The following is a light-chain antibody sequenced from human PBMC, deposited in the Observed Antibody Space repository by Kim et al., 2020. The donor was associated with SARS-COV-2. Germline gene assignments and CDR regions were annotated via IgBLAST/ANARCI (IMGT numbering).Light chain of an antibody. CDR2: SNN. Sequence: ELTQPPSASGTPGQRVIISCSGSSSNVEKNTVNWYQQLPGTAPKLLIYSNNQRPSGVPDRFSASKSGTSASLAISGLQSEDEADYYCAAWDDSLRGRVFGGGTKVTVL. J-gene: IGLJ3*02. CDR1: SSNVEKNT. CDR3: AAWDDSLRGRV. V-gene: IGLV1-44*01.